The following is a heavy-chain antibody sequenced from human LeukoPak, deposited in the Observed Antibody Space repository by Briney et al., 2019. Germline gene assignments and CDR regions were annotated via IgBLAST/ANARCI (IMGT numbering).Heavy chain of an antibody. J-gene: IGHJ4*02. CDR2: IKQDGSEK. CDR3: ASDREYYYGSGSFDY. V-gene: IGHV3-7*04. CDR1: GFTFSSYW. Sequence: GGSLRLSCAASGFTFSSYWMSWVRQALGKGLEWVANIKQDGSEKYYVDSVKGRFTISRDNAKNSLYLQMNSLRAEDTAVYYCASDREYYYGSGSFDYWGQGTLVTVSS. D-gene: IGHD3-10*01.